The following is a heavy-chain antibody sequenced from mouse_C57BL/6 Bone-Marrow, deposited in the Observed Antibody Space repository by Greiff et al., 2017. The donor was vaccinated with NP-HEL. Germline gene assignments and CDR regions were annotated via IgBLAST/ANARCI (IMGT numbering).Heavy chain of an antibody. J-gene: IGHJ2*01. CDR2: IYPRSGNT. Sequence: VKLQESGAELARPGASVKLSCKASGYTFTSYGVSWVKQRTGQGLEWIGEIYPRSGNTYYNEKFKGKATLTADKSSSTAYMELRSLTSEDSTVYFCARSREYITTVVAKGDYWGQGTTLTVSS. CDR3: ARSREYITTVVAKGDY. D-gene: IGHD1-1*01. CDR1: GYTFTSYG. V-gene: IGHV1-81*01.